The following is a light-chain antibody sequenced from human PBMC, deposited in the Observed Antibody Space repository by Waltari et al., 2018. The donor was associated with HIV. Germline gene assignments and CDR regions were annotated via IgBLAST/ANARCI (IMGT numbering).Light chain of an antibody. V-gene: IGLV1-51*01. CDR1: SPNLGKNL. J-gene: IGLJ3*02. CDR3: GTWDSSLSGVV. CDR2: DNN. Sequence: QSVLSPPPSASAAPGQTVTIPCPGISPNLGKNLFSWYKQLPGTAPKLLIYDNNKRPSGIPDRFSGSKSGTSATLGITGLQTGDEADYYCGTWDSSLSGVVFGGGTKLTVL.